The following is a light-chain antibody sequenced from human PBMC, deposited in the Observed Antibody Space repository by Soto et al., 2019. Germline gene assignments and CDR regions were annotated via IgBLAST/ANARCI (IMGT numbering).Light chain of an antibody. CDR2: NAS. J-gene: IGKJ5*01. CDR3: QQRGDWPPIT. CDR1: QSVSTF. V-gene: IGKV3-11*01. Sequence: EIVLTQSPATLSLSPGERAILACTASQSVSTFLAWFQQKPVQPPRLLIYNASNRTTGIPARFSGSGSGTDFTLTISSLEPEDFAVYYCQQRGDWPPITFGQGTRLAIK.